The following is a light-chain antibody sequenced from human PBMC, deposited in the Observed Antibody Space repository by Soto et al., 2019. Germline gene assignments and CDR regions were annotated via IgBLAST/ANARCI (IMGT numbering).Light chain of an antibody. J-gene: IGLJ1*01. CDR1: STDFVSYNR. V-gene: IGLV2-18*01. Sequence: QSALTQPPSVSGSPGQSVTISCTGTSTDFVSYNRVSWYQQPPGTAPKLMIYEVSKRPSGVPDRFSGSNSGNTASLTISGLQAADEADYYCSLYTSENAYVFGTGTKATVL. CDR2: EVS. CDR3: SLYTSENAYV.